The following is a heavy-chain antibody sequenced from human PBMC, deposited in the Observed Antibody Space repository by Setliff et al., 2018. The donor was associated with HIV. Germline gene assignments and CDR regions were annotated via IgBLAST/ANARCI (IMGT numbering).Heavy chain of an antibody. D-gene: IGHD3-16*01. CDR3: AKHDFGEGSCFDP. CDR1: DQFISDGYY. CDR2: VYHSGKT. V-gene: IGHV4-38-2*02. J-gene: IGHJ5*02. Sequence: KTSETLSLTCTVSDQFISDGYYWGWIRQPPGKGLEWIGSVYHSGKTYYNPSLKSRVTMSADTSKNQISLMLRSMTAADTAVYYCAKHDFGEGSCFDPWGQGSLVTVSS.